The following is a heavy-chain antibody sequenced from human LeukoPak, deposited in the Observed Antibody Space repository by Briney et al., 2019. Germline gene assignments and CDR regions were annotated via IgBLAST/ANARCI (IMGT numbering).Heavy chain of an antibody. CDR3: ARGSPSESYFDY. Sequence: SETLSLTCTVSGGSINNYYWSWIRQPAGKGLEWIGLIYSSGSTSYNPSLKSRVTISVDTSKNQFSLKLSSVTAADTAVYYCARGSPSESYFDYWGQGTLVTVSS. CDR1: GGSINNYY. D-gene: IGHD1-14*01. V-gene: IGHV4-4*07. CDR2: IYSSGST. J-gene: IGHJ4*02.